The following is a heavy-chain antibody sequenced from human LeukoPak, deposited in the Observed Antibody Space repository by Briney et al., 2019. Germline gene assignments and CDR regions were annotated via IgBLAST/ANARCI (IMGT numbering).Heavy chain of an antibody. CDR2: ISGGSIYI. D-gene: IGHD6-13*01. CDR3: ASDKTAQLDNYYYYMDV. CDR1: GFTFSSYE. J-gene: IGHJ6*03. V-gene: IGHV3-21*06. Sequence: GGSLRLSCAASGFTFSSYEMNWVRQAPGKGLEWVSSISGGSIYIYYADSVKGRFTISRDNGKNSLYLQMNSLRAEDTAVYYCASDKTAQLDNYYYYMDVWGKGTTVTISS.